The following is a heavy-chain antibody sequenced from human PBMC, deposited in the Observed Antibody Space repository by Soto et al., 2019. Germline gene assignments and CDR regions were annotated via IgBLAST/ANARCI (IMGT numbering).Heavy chain of an antibody. D-gene: IGHD4-17*01. CDR1: GFTFSSYG. V-gene: IGHV3-30*18. CDR3: AKVPLSLRFYDY. CDR2: ITYDGSNK. Sequence: GGSLRLSCAASGFTFSSYGMHWVRQAPGKGLEWVSGITYDGSNKYYADSVKGRFTISRDNSKNTLYLQTNSLRADDTAIYYCAKVPLSLRFYDYWGQGTLVTVSS. J-gene: IGHJ4*02.